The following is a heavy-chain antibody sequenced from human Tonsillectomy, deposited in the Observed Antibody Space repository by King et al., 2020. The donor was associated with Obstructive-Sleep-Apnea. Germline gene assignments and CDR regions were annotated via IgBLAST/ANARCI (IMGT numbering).Heavy chain of an antibody. CDR3: AKDLETTVVTIDYYAFDI. CDR2: IQYNENNK. V-gene: IGHV3-33*06. CDR1: GFIFSSYG. Sequence: VQLVESGGGVVQPGRSLRLSCAASGFIFSSYGMHWVRQAPGKGLEWVAVIQYNENNKYYSDSVKGRFTISRDNSKNTLYLQMNSLRVEDTALYYCAKDLETTVVTIDYYAFDIWGQGTMVTVSS. J-gene: IGHJ3*02. D-gene: IGHD4-23*01.